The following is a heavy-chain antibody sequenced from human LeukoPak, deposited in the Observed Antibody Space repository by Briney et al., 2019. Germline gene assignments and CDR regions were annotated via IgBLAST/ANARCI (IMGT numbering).Heavy chain of an antibody. CDR2: LSYGGDNK. J-gene: IGHJ6*03. Sequence: GGSLRLSCAPSGFTFSTYGMHWVRQAPGKGLEWVAVLSYGGDNKYYADSVKGRFTISRDNSKNTLYLQMNSLKTEDTAVYYCASPTVGGIAVEAYYMDVWGKGTTVTVSS. V-gene: IGHV3-30*03. D-gene: IGHD6-19*01. CDR3: ASPTVGGIAVEAYYMDV. CDR1: GFTFSTYG.